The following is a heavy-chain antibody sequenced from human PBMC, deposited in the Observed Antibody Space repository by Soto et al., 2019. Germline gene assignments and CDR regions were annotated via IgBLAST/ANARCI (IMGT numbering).Heavy chain of an antibody. Sequence: QVQLVESGGGVVQPGRSLRLSCAASGLRVSSYGMHWVRQAPGKGLEWVAVIWADGSNKYYADSVKGRFTISRDNSKNTGYLLMNSVRVEDMAVYSCASAEGAYDNWGQGALVTVSS. CDR3: ASAEGAYDN. CDR1: GLRVSSYG. D-gene: IGHD1-26*01. V-gene: IGHV3-33*03. CDR2: IWADGSNK. J-gene: IGHJ4*02.